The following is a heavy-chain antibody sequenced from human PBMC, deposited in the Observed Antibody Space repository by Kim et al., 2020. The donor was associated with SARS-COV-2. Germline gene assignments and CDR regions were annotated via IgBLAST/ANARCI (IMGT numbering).Heavy chain of an antibody. J-gene: IGHJ5*02. CDR1: GGSFSGYY. CDR3: ASPKSSGSYENWFDP. V-gene: IGHV4-34*01. CDR2: INHSGST. Sequence: SETLSLTCAVYGGSFSGYYWSWIRQPPGKGLEWIGEINHSGSTNYNPSLKSRVTISVDTSKNQFSLKLSSVTAADTAVYYCASPKSSGSYENWFDPWGQGTLVTVSS. D-gene: IGHD3-10*01.